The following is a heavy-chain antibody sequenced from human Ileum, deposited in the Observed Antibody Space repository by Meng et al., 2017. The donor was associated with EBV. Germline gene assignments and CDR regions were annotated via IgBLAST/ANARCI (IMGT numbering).Heavy chain of an antibody. CDR1: GYSISTTNW. V-gene: IGHV4-28*01. CDR3: ARNSESGSYIDY. Sequence: QGARQGAGPGLVKPSDTLSLTCAVSGYSISTTNWWGWIRQPPGKGLEWIGHIYYSGTTYNNPSLKSRVTMSIDPSKNQFSLKLSSVTAVDTAVYYCARNSESGSYIDYWGLGTLVTVSS. CDR2: IYYSGTT. J-gene: IGHJ4*02. D-gene: IGHD1-26*01.